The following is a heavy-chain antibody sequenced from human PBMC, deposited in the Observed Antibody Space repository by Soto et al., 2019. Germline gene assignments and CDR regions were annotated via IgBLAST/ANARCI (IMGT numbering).Heavy chain of an antibody. CDR2: VSIGGST. CDR1: GFTFSSYA. V-gene: IGHV3-23*01. CDR3: AKRRGAGGHFDY. Sequence: PGGSLGVSCSASGFTFSSYAMGWVRQGPGKGLEWVAVVSIGGSTHYADSVRGRFTISRDNSKNTLSLQMNSLTAEDTAVYFCAKRRGAGGHFDYWGQGALVTVSS. D-gene: IGHD2-15*01. J-gene: IGHJ4*02.